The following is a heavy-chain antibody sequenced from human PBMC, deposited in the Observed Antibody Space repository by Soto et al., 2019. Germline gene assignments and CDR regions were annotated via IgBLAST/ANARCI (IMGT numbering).Heavy chain of an antibody. CDR2: INPNSGGT. CDR1: GYTFTGYY. Sequence: QVQLVQSGAEVKKPGASVKVSCKASGYTFTGYYMHWVRQAPGQGLEWMGWINPNSGGTNYAQKCXXGVTMTRDTSXXTXYXXLSRLRSDDTAVYYCARERVLRYFDWLLYHDAFDIWGQGTMVTVSS. D-gene: IGHD3-9*01. CDR3: ARERVLRYFDWLLYHDAFDI. J-gene: IGHJ3*02. V-gene: IGHV1-2*02.